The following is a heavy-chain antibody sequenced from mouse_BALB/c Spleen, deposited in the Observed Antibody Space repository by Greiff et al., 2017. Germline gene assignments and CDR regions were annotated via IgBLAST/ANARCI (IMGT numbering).Heavy chain of an antibody. CDR3: AIHDYGAMDY. CDR2: IYPGNVNT. J-gene: IGHJ4*01. V-gene: IGHV1S56*01. CDR1: GYTFTSYY. D-gene: IGHD2-4*01. Sequence: QVQLKQSGPELVKPGASVRISCKASGYTFTSYYIHWVKQRPGQGLVWIGWIYPGNVNTKYNEKFKGKATLTADKSSSTAYMQLSSLTSEDSAVFYSAIHDYGAMDYWGQGTSVTVSS.